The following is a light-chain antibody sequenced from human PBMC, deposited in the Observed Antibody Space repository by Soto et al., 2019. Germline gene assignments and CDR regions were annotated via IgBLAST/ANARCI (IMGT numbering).Light chain of an antibody. CDR3: QQYNNWPPMA. V-gene: IGKV3-15*01. Sequence: EIGMTQSQATLSVSPGERATLSCRASQSVSINLAWYQQKPGQAPRLLIYGASTRATGIPARFSGSGSGTEFTLTISSLQSEDFAVYYCQQYNNWPPMAFGQGTKVEIK. J-gene: IGKJ1*01. CDR2: GAS. CDR1: QSVSIN.